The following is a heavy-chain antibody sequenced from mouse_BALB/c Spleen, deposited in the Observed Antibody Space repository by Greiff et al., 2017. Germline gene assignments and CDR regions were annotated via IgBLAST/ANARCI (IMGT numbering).Heavy chain of an antibody. CDR2: ISSGSSTI. J-gene: IGHJ3*01. Sequence: EVNVVESGGGLVQPGGSRKLSCASSGFTFSSFGMHWVRQAPEKGLEWVAYISSGSSTIYYADTVKGRFTISRDNPKNTLFLQMTSLRSEDTAMYYCARSLYYDYPAWFAYWGQGTLVTVSA. CDR3: ARSLYYDYPAWFAY. V-gene: IGHV5-17*02. D-gene: IGHD2-4*01. CDR1: GFTFSSFG.